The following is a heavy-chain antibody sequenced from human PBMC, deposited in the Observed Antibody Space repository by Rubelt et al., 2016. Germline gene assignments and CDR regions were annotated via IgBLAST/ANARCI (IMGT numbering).Heavy chain of an antibody. Sequence: GKGLEWVSAISGSGGSTYYADSVKGRFTISRDNSKNTLYLQVNSLRAEDTAVYYCAKRAYYAFDIWGQGTMVTLSS. D-gene: IGHD3-10*01. J-gene: IGHJ3*02. CDR3: AKRAYYAFDI. CDR2: ISGSGGST. V-gene: IGHV3-23*01.